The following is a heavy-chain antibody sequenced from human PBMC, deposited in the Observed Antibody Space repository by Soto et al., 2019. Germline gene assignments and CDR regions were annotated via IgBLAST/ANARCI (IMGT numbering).Heavy chain of an antibody. CDR1: GGTFSSYA. CDR3: ARVGPVLGYSYGTLDY. CDR2: IIPIFGTA. V-gene: IGHV1-69*01. J-gene: IGHJ4*02. Sequence: QVPLVQSGAEVKKPGSSVKVSCKASGGTFSSYAISWVRQAPGQGLEWMGGIIPIFGTANYAQKFQGRVTITADESTSTAYMELSSLRSEDTAVYYCARVGPVLGYSYGTLDYWGQGTLVTVSS. D-gene: IGHD5-18*01.